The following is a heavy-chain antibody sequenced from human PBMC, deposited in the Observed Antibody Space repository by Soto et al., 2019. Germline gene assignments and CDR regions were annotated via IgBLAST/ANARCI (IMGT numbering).Heavy chain of an antibody. CDR3: AHRRVAVAGTPYFDY. V-gene: IGHV2-5*02. Sequence: QITLKESGTTLVKPTQTLTLTCTFSGFSLSTSGVGVGWIRQPPGKALEWLALIYWDDDKRYSPSLKSRLTITKDPSKHQVVLTMTNMDAVDTATYYCAHRRVAVAGTPYFDYWGQGTLVTVSS. D-gene: IGHD6-19*01. J-gene: IGHJ4*02. CDR1: GFSLSTSGVG. CDR2: IYWDDDK.